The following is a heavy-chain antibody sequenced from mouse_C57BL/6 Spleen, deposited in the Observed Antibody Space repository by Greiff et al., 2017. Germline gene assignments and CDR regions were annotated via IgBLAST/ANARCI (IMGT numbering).Heavy chain of an antibody. CDR3: TTGSSYPYDFDD. Sequence: VQLQQSGAELVRPGASVKLSCTASGFNIKDDYMHWVKQRPEQGLEWIGLIDPENGDTEYASKFQGKATITADTSSNTAYLQLSSLTSEDTAVYYCTTGSSYPYDFDDWGQGTTLTVSS. CDR2: IDPENGDT. D-gene: IGHD1-1*01. CDR1: GFNIKDDY. J-gene: IGHJ2*01. V-gene: IGHV14-4*01.